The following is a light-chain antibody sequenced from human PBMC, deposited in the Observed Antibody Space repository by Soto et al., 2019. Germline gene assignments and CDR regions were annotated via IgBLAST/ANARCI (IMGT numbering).Light chain of an antibody. J-gene: IGKJ1*01. CDR2: GAS. Sequence: EIVLTQSPGTLSLSPGERATLSCRVSQSVNSNYLAWYQQKPGQAPRLLIYGASSRATGIPDRFSGSGSGTDFTLTISRLEPEDFEVYYCQQYGSSPWTSGQGTKVEIK. CDR3: QQYGSSPWT. V-gene: IGKV3-20*01. CDR1: QSVNSNY.